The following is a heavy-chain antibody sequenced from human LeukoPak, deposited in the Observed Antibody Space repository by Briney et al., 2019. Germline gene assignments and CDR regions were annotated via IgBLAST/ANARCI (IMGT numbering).Heavy chain of an antibody. Sequence: ASVKVSCKASGYTFTSHYMHWVRQAPGQGLEWMGIINPSGGSTSYAQKFQGRVTMTRDMSTSTVYMELSSLRSDDTAVYYCARDSGERGSGSYLIAYWGQGTLVTVSS. D-gene: IGHD3-10*01. CDR3: ARDSGERGSGSYLIAY. J-gene: IGHJ4*02. V-gene: IGHV1-46*01. CDR1: GYTFTSHY. CDR2: INPSGGST.